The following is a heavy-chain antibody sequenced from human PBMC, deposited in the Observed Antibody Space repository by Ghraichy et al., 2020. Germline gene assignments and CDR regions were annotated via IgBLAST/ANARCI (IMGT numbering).Heavy chain of an antibody. J-gene: IGHJ4*02. CDR3: ARDPPEMATAGGDY. CDR2: IIPILGIA. CDR1: GGTFSSYA. V-gene: IGHV1-69*04. Sequence: SVKVSCKASGGTFSSYAISWVRQAPGQGLEWMGRIIPILGIANYAQKFQGRVTITADKSTSTAYMELSSLRSEDTAVYYCARDPPEMATAGGDYWGQGTLVTVSS. D-gene: IGHD5-24*01.